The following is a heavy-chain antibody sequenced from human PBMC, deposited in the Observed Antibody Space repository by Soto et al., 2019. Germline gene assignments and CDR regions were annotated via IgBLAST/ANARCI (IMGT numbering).Heavy chain of an antibody. CDR1: GFSLNNARVG. J-gene: IGHJ6*03. D-gene: IGHD3-16*01. CDR3: DRCFAVNFYYSSMDF. V-gene: IGHV2-26*01. CDR2: ILSNDGK. Sequence: QVTLKESGPVLVRPRETLTLTCTVSGFSLNNARVGVSWIRQPPGKALEWLAHILSNDGKSYSTSLKTRLSSSRTTPKSQVSLPRTTMDLWTPATNSCDRCFAVNFYYSSMDFWGKGPRSPSP.